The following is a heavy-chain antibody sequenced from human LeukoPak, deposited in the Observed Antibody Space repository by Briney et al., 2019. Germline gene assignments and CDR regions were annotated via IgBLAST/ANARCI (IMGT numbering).Heavy chain of an antibody. CDR1: GGSISSSSYY. CDR3: VRHKRRAIMVPGVSMRSYYFDY. V-gene: IGHV4-39*01. D-gene: IGHD3-10*01. CDR2: IYHSGST. Sequence: PSETLSLTCTVSGGSISSSSYYWGWIRQPPGKGLEWIGSIYHSGSTYYNPSLKSRVTIAVETSKNQFSLKLSSVTAADTAVYYCVRHKRRAIMVPGVSMRSYYFDYWGQGTLVTVSS. J-gene: IGHJ4*02.